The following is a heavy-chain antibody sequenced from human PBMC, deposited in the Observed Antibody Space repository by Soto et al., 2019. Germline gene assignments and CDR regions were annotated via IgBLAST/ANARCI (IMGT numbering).Heavy chain of an antibody. CDR2: ISGSGGST. V-gene: IGHV3-23*01. D-gene: IGHD2-15*01. CDR3: AKDLGFDHPDIVVVVAAPPALGIDY. Sequence: GGSLRLSCAASGFTFSSYAMSWVRQAPGKGLEWVSAISGSGGSTYYADSVKGRFTISTDNSKNTLYLQMNSLRAEDTAVYYCAKDLGFDHPDIVVVVAAPPALGIDYWGQGTLVTVSS. J-gene: IGHJ4*02. CDR1: GFTFSSYA.